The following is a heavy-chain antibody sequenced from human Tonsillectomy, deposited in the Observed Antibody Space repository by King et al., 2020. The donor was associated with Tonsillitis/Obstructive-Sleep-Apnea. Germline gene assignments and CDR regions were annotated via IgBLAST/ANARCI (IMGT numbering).Heavy chain of an antibody. D-gene: IGHD3-3*01. V-gene: IGHV3-21*01. Sequence: VQLVQSGGGLVKPGGSLRLSCAASGFTFSSYSMNWVRQAPGKGLEWVSSISSSSSYIYYADSVKGRFTISRDNAQNSLYLQMNSLRAEDTAVYYCARATIFGVADAFDIWGQGTMVTVSS. CDR3: ARATIFGVADAFDI. CDR1: GFTFSSYS. J-gene: IGHJ3*02. CDR2: ISSSSSYI.